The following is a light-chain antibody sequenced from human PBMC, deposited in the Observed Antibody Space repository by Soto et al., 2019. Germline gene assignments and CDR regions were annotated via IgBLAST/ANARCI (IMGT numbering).Light chain of an antibody. Sequence: EILMTQSPVTLSVSPGERATLSCRASQSVSSDLAWYQQKPGQAPRLLIYGASSRATGVPARFSASGSGTEFTLTISGLQSEDFAIYYCQQYSNWPPWTFGPGTKVDIK. CDR2: GAS. CDR1: QSVSSD. CDR3: QQYSNWPPWT. V-gene: IGKV3-15*01. J-gene: IGKJ1*01.